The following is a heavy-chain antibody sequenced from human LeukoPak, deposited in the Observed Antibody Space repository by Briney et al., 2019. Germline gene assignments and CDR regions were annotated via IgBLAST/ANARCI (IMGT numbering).Heavy chain of an antibody. D-gene: IGHD3-10*01. J-gene: IGHJ4*02. Sequence: GGTLRLSCAASGFTFSSYPMSWVRQAPGRGLEWVSVISANSGATYYADSVKGRFTISRDNAKNTLYVQMNSLRAEDTAVYYCARGSYGSGSYLTKIFDYWGQGTLVTVSS. V-gene: IGHV3-23*01. CDR3: ARGSYGSGSYLTKIFDY. CDR1: GFTFSSYP. CDR2: ISANSGAT.